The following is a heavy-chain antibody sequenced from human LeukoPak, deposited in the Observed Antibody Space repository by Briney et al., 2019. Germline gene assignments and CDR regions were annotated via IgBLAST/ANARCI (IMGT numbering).Heavy chain of an antibody. CDR2: IYYSGST. CDR1: GGSISSYY. D-gene: IGHD2-15*01. CDR3: ARLGRGYFDY. J-gene: IGHJ4*02. Sequence: SETLSLTCTVSGGSISSYYWSWVQQPPAKGLEWIGYIYYSGSTNYNPSLKSRVTISVDTSKNQFSLKLSSVTAADTAVYYCARLGRGYFDYWGQGTLVTVSS. V-gene: IGHV4-59*01.